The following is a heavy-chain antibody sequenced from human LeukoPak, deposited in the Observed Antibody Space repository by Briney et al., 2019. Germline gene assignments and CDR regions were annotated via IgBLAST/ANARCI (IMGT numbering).Heavy chain of an antibody. D-gene: IGHD6-19*01. CDR2: ISSSSSTI. V-gene: IGHV3-48*04. CDR1: GFTFSSYS. Sequence: GGSLRLSCAASGFTFSSYSMNWVRQAPGKGLEWVSYISSSSSTIYYADSVKGRFTISRDNAKNSLYLQMNSLRAEDTAVYYCARGPSSGLDYWGQGTLVTVSS. CDR3: ARGPSSGLDY. J-gene: IGHJ4*02.